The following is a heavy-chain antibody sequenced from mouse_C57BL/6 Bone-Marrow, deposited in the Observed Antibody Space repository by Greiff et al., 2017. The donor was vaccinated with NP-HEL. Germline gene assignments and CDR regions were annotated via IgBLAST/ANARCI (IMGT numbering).Heavy chain of an antibody. V-gene: IGHV5-12*01. CDR3: ASPHYYGREYYYAMDY. D-gene: IGHD1-1*01. Sequence: EVMLVESGGGLVQPGGSLKLSCAASGFTFSDYYMYWVRQTPEKRLEWVAYISNGGGSTYYPDTVKGRFTISRDNAKNTLYLQMSRLKSEDTAMYYCASPHYYGREYYYAMDYWGQGTSVTVSS. CDR2: ISNGGGST. J-gene: IGHJ4*01. CDR1: GFTFSDYY.